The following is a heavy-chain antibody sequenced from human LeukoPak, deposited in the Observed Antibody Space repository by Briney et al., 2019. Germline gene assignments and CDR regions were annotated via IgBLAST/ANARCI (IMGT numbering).Heavy chain of an antibody. V-gene: IGHV1-3*01. CDR2: INAGNGNT. CDR1: GYTFTSYA. D-gene: IGHD2-2*01. J-gene: IGHJ4*02. CDR3: ARGFCSSTSCYPLGY. Sequence: ASVKVSCKASGYTFTSYAMHWVRQAPGQRLKWMGWINAGNGNTKYSQKFQGRVTITRDTSASTAYMELSSLRSEDTAVYYCARGFCSSTSCYPLGYWGQGTLVTVSS.